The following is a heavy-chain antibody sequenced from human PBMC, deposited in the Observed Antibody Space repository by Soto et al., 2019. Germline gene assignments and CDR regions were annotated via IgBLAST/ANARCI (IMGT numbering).Heavy chain of an antibody. V-gene: IGHV3-43*01. CDR2: ISGDGGAT. J-gene: IGHJ4*02. Sequence: PGGSLRLSCAASGFSFPHYFMHWVRQPPGKGLEWVSLISGDGGATYYADSVKGRFTISRDNSKQSLYLQMNSLRPEDTAFYYCAKDDTGSIDYWGQGALVTVSS. D-gene: IGHD7-27*01. CDR3: AKDDTGSIDY. CDR1: GFSFPHYF.